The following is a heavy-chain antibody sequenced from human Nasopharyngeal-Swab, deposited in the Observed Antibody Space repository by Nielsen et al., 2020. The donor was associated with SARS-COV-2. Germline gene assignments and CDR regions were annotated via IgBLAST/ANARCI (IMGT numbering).Heavy chain of an antibody. V-gene: IGHV3-23*01. D-gene: IGHD3-16*01. Sequence: GESLKIPCAASGFTFSSYAMRWVRQAPGKGLEWVSTITGSCGTKYYADSVKGRFTISRDNSKNTRYLQMNSLKAEDTAVYYCANPLNPGLIRTTYFDDWGQGTLVTVSS. CDR3: ANPLNPGLIRTTYFDD. CDR2: ITGSCGTK. J-gene: IGHJ4*02. CDR1: GFTFSSYA.